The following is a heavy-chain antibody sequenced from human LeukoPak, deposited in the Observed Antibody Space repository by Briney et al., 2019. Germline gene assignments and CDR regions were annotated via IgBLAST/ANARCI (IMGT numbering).Heavy chain of an antibody. CDR1: GGSISSSSYY. Sequence: SETLSLTCTVSGGSISSSSYYWGWIRQPPGKGLEWIGSIYYSGSTYYNPSLKSRVTISVDTSKNQFSLKLSSVTAADTAVYYCARRPHYYDSSGYYVNWFDPWGQGTLVTVSS. J-gene: IGHJ5*02. CDR3: ARRPHYYDSSGYYVNWFDP. D-gene: IGHD3-22*01. CDR2: IYYSGST. V-gene: IGHV4-39*01.